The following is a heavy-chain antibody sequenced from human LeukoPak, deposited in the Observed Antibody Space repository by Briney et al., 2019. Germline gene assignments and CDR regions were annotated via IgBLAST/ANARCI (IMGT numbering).Heavy chain of an antibody. Sequence: ASVRVSCKASGYRFTDYFMHWVRQAPGQGPEWMGWFNPKSGDKNYAQQFQGRVTMTRDTSINTAYMEMSGLTSDDTAVYYCARAQLLTAPAGTFADNWGQGTLVTVSS. CDR2: FNPKSGDK. CDR3: ARAQLLTAPAGTFADN. V-gene: IGHV1-2*02. CDR1: GYRFTDYF. J-gene: IGHJ4*02. D-gene: IGHD6-13*01.